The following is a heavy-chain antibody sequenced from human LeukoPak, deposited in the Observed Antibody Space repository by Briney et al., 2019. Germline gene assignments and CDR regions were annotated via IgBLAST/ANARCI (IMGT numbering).Heavy chain of an antibody. CDR1: RFIFSNYA. D-gene: IGHD2-15*01. V-gene: IGHV3-30*04. J-gene: IGHJ4*02. Sequence: GGSLRLSCAASRFIFSNYAMHWVRQAPGKGLDWVAVISYHGRDQFYADSVKGRFTISRDSSKDTLYLQMNSLRTEDTAVYYCVRQDCSGGSCYLDYWGQGTLVTVSS. CDR3: VRQDCSGGSCYLDY. CDR2: ISYHGRDQ.